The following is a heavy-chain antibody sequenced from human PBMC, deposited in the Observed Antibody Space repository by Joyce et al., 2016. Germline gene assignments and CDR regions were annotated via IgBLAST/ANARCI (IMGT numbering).Heavy chain of an antibody. CDR2: ISDTSYYR. J-gene: IGHJ6*02. CDR3: ARGGISYYYAMDV. CDR1: GSPFSTSS. D-gene: IGHD3-16*01. V-gene: IGHV3-21*01. Sequence: QLVESGGGVVKPGGSLRLSCEASGSPFSTSSMIWFRQAPGKGLGGVAAISDTSYYRIHAETVRCRFTVSRDNAKKTLYLQINSLRAEDSAVFYCARGGISYYYAMDVWGQGTTVTVSS.